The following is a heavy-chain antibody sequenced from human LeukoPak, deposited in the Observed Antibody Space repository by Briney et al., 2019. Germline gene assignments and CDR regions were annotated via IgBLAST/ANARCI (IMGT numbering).Heavy chain of an antibody. CDR2: IYTSGST. J-gene: IGHJ3*02. CDR3: ARGWVYYDILTGYYTTDAFDI. CDR1: GGSISSYY. D-gene: IGHD3-9*01. Sequence: SETLSLTCTVSGGSISSYYWSWIRQPPGKGLEWIGYIYTSGSTNYNPSLKSRVTISVGTSKNQFSLKLSSVTAADTAVYYCARGWVYYDILTGYYTTDAFDIWGQGTMVTVSS. V-gene: IGHV4-4*09.